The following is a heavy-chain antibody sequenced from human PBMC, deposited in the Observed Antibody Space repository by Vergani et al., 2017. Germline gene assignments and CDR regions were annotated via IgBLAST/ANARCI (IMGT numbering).Heavy chain of an antibody. CDR3: ARGQGRGYYLDF. CDR2: IFHNGRT. CDR1: GDSISSRNW. J-gene: IGHJ4*02. V-gene: IGHV4-4*03. D-gene: IGHD1-26*01. Sequence: QVQLQESGPGLVKPPGTLSLTCTVSGDSISSRNWWSWVRQPPGKGLAWLGDIFHNGRTKYTPSLKSRVKISCDKSKIYFSLKVDSVTAADTAVYYCARGQGRGYYLDFWGQGTLVTVSS.